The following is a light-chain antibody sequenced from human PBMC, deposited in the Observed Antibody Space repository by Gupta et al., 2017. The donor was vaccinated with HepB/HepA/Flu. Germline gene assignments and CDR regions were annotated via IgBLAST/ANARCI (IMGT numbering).Light chain of an antibody. Sequence: EIVLTQFPVTLSLSPGERATLYCRASQNIINYLAWYQQKPGQAPRLLIYDASNRATGIPARFSGSGFGTDFTLTISSLEPEDFAVYYCQQRSNWPLTFGGGTKVEIK. V-gene: IGKV3-11*01. J-gene: IGKJ4*01. CDR2: DAS. CDR1: QNIINY. CDR3: QQRSNWPLT.